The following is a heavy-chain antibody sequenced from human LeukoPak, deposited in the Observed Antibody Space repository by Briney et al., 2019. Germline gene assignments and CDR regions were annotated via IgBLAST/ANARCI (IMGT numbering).Heavy chain of an antibody. CDR3: ASTAIRSSSWPYYFDY. Sequence: GGSLRLSCAASAFTVISYAMSCVRQAPGNGLEWVSGISGSGGSTYYVDSVKGRFTISRDNSKNTLYLQMNSLRAEDTAVYYCASTAIRSSSWPYYFDYWGQGTLVTVSS. J-gene: IGHJ4*02. V-gene: IGHV3-23*01. CDR1: AFTVISYA. D-gene: IGHD6-13*01. CDR2: ISGSGGST.